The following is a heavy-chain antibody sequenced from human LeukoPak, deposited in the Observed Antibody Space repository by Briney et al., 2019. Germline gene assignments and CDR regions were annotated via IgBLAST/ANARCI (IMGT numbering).Heavy chain of an antibody. Sequence: GRSLRLSCAASGFTFSKYALHWVRQAPGKGLDWVAVISYDGRIKYYADSVKGRFIFSRDNSKSTLYLQMNSLRADDTATYYCASLRGYSAYDLDYWGRGTLVTVSS. CDR3: ASLRGYSAYDLDY. J-gene: IGHJ4*02. CDR1: GFTFSKYA. V-gene: IGHV3-30*04. CDR2: ISYDGRIK. D-gene: IGHD5-12*01.